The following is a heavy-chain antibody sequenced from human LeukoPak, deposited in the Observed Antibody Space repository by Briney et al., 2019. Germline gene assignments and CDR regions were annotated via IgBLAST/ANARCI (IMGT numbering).Heavy chain of an antibody. CDR2: ISGSGGAT. J-gene: IGHJ4*02. CDR3: AGIWGPSSSWPWGFDY. V-gene: IGHV3-23*01. Sequence: QPGGPLRLSCAASGFTFSSYAMSWVRQAPGKGLEWVSAISGSGGATYYADSAKGRFTISRDNSKNTVYLQMNSLRADDTAVYYCAGIWGPSSSWPWGFDYWGQGALVTVSS. D-gene: IGHD3-22*01. CDR1: GFTFSSYA.